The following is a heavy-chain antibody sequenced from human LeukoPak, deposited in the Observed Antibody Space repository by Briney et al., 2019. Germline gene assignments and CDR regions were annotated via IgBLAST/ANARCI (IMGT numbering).Heavy chain of an antibody. CDR1: GFTVSSNY. V-gene: IGHV3-53*01. CDR2: IYSGGST. Sequence: GGSLRLSCAASGFTVSSNYMSWVRQAPGKGLEWVSVIYSGGSTYYADSVKGRFTISRDNSKNTLYLQMNSLRAEDTAVYYCAFTVTTWSQKYYYYYYGMDVWGQGTTVTVSS. CDR3: AFTVTTWSQKYYYYYYGMDV. J-gene: IGHJ6*02. D-gene: IGHD4-17*01.